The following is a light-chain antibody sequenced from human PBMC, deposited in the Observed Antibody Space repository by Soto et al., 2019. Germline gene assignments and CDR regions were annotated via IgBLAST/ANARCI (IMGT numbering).Light chain of an antibody. CDR1: QSISSSY. CDR2: GAS. Sequence: ENVLTQSPGTLSLSPGERATLSCRASQSISSSYLAWYQQKPGQPPRLLIYGASNRATGIPDRFSGSGSVTDFTLSSSGLEPEDVAVYYGEQDSGSPPLACGGGTKVEVK. V-gene: IGKV3-20*01. CDR3: EQDSGSPPLA. J-gene: IGKJ4*01.